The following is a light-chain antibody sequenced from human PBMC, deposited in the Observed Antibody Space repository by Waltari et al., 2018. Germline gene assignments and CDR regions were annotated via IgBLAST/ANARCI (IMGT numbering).Light chain of an antibody. CDR3: QQRSNWQVT. V-gene: IGKV3-11*01. J-gene: IGKJ5*01. CDR2: DAS. CDR1: QSVSDL. Sequence: EIVLTQSPATLSLSPGERATLSCRASQSVSDLLAWYQQKPGQAPRLLIYDASNRATGIPARFSGSGSGTDFTLTISSLEPEDFAVYYCQQRSNWQVTFGQGTRLEIK.